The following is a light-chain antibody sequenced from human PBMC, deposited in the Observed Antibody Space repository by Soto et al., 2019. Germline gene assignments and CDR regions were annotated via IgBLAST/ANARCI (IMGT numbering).Light chain of an antibody. CDR2: GAS. CDR3: QQYNNWPPYT. V-gene: IGKV3-15*01. Sequence: EIEMTQSPATLSVSPGERATLSCRASQSVSSNLAWYQQKPGQAPRLLMYGASTRAPGIPARFSGRGSGTEFTLTISSLQSEDFAVYYCQQYNNWPPYTFGQGTKVDI. CDR1: QSVSSN. J-gene: IGKJ2*01.